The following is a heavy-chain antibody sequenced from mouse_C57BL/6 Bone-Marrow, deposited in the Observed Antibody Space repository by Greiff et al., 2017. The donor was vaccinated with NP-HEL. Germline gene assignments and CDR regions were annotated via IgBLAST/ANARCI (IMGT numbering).Heavy chain of an antibody. CDR2: ISNGGGST. D-gene: IGHD1-1*02. Sequence: EVKLVESGGGLVQPGGSLKLSCAASGFTFSDYYMYWVRQTPEKRLEWVAYISNGGGSTYYPDTVKGRFTISRDNAKNPLYLQMSRLKSEETAMYYCEEQSYDYGGGDALDYWGQGTSVTVSS. V-gene: IGHV5-12*01. CDR3: EEQSYDYGGGDALDY. J-gene: IGHJ4*01. CDR1: GFTFSDYY.